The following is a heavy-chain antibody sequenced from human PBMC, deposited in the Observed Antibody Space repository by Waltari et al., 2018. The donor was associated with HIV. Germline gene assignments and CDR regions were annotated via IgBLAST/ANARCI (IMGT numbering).Heavy chain of an antibody. CDR1: GFPFDDYA. V-gene: IGHV3-9*01. CDR2: ISWNGGGI. J-gene: IGHJ5*02. Sequence: EVQLVESGGGLVQLGRSLRLPCAASGFPFDDYAMHWLRQVPGKGLGGVSGISWNGGGIGYADSVKGRFTISRDNAKNSLYLQMNSLRAEDTAMYYCAKDRSGNYYNPWFDPWGQGTLVTVSS. D-gene: IGHD3-10*01. CDR3: AKDRSGNYYNPWFDP.